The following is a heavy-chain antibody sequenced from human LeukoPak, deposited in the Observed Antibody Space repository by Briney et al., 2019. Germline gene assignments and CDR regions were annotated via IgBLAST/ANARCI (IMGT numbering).Heavy chain of an antibody. V-gene: IGHV3-30*02. CDR1: GFTFSSYG. J-gene: IGHJ4*02. CDR3: AKDHGGYYGSGSYSVDY. Sequence: PGGSLRLSCAASGFTFSSYGMHWVRQAPGKGLEWVAYIRYDGGDKHYADSVKGRFTISRDNSKNTLYLQMNSLRAEDTAVYYCAKDHGGYYGSGSYSVDYWGQGTLVTVSS. CDR2: IRYDGGDK. D-gene: IGHD3-10*01.